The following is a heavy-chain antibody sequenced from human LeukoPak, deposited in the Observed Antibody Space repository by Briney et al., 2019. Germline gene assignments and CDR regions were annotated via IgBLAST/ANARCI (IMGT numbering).Heavy chain of an antibody. CDR3: ARDPTPETPGSYYPRGWIGWFDP. V-gene: IGHV3-21*01. J-gene: IGHJ5*02. CDR1: GFTFSSYS. D-gene: IGHD3-10*01. CDR2: ISSSSSYI. Sequence: PGGSLRLSCAASGFTFSSYSMNWVRQAPGKGLEWVSSISSSSSYIYYADSVKGRFTISRDNAKNSLYLQMNSLRAEDTAVYYCARDPTPETPGSYYPRGWIGWFDPWGQGTLVTVSS.